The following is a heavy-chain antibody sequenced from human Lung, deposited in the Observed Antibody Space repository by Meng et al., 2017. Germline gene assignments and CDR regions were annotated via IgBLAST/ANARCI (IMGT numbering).Heavy chain of an antibody. CDR2: INHSGST. Sequence: QVQLQQWGAVLLKPSETLSLTCVVSGGSFSDYYWSWIRQPPGKGLEWIGEINHSGSTNYNPSLESRATISVDTSQNNLSLELSSVTAADSAVYYCARGPTTMAHDFDYWGQGTLVTVSS. V-gene: IGHV4-34*01. D-gene: IGHD4-11*01. CDR3: ARGPTTMAHDFDY. CDR1: GGSFSDYY. J-gene: IGHJ4*02.